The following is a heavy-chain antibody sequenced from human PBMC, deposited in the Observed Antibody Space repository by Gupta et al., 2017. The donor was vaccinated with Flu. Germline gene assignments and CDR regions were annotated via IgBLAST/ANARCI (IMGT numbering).Heavy chain of an antibody. CDR2: ISGSGGST. CDR3: AKSSPNSSGWSGDY. J-gene: IGHJ4*02. D-gene: IGHD6-19*01. Sequence: EVQLLEPGGGLVQPGGSLRLSCAASGFTFSSYAMRWVLQAPGKGLEWVSAISGSGGSTYYAVSVKGRFTISRDNSKNTLYLQMNSLRAEDTAVYYCAKSSPNSSGWSGDYWGQGTLVTVSS. V-gene: IGHV3-23*01. CDR1: GFTFSSYA.